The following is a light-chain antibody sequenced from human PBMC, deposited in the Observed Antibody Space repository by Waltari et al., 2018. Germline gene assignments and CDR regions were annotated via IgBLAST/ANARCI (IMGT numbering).Light chain of an antibody. V-gene: IGLV8-61*01. Sequence: QTVVTQEPSLSVSPGGPVTLNCAFSSSSVPTSSYPRWYQQTPGQAPRTLVYKGDTRSSGVPDRFSGSVVGNKAALTITGAQAADESDYYCLMYMGSGIWVFGGGTKLTVL. CDR1: SSSVPTSSY. J-gene: IGLJ3*02. CDR2: KGD. CDR3: LMYMGSGIWV.